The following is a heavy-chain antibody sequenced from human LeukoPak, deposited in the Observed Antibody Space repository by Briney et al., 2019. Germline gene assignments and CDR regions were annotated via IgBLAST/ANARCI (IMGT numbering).Heavy chain of an antibody. J-gene: IGHJ4*02. D-gene: IGHD1-14*01. CDR2: ISGYNGNT. CDR1: GYSFTSHG. Sequence: ASVKVCCKTAGYSFTSHGISWVRQAPGQGLEWMGWISGYNGNTNYAQKFQGRVTMTTDASTRTAHMEARGLRSDDTAVYYCARGGWTTGMDYWGQGTLVTVSS. V-gene: IGHV1-18*01. CDR3: ARGGWTTGMDY.